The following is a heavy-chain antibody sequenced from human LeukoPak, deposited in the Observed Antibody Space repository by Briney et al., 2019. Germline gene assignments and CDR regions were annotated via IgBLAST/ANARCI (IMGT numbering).Heavy chain of an antibody. CDR2: INPNSGGT. CDR3: ARGRITMVRGVISPFDP. J-gene: IGHJ5*02. V-gene: IGHV1-2*02. D-gene: IGHD3-10*01. CDR1: GYTFTGYY. Sequence: ASVKVSCKASGYTFTGYYMHWVRQAPGQGLEWMGWINPNSGGTNYAQKSQGRVTMTRDTSISTAYMELSRLRSDDTAVYYCARGRITMVRGVISPFDPWGQGTLVTVSS.